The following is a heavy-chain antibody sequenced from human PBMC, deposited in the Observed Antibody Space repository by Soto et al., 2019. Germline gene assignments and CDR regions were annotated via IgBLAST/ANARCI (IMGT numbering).Heavy chain of an antibody. D-gene: IGHD3-9*01. CDR3: ARVTYDSFAAYSYYFDY. J-gene: IGHJ4*02. CDR1: GGSIRHYY. V-gene: IGHV4-59*01. CDR2: VYYSGSV. Sequence: SEPLSLTCTVSGGSIRHYYWTWIRQPPGKGLEWIGYVYYSGSVNYKSSLKSRVTMSVDTSKNQFSLRLNSVTAADTAVYYCARVTYDSFAAYSYYFDYWGQGTLVTVSS.